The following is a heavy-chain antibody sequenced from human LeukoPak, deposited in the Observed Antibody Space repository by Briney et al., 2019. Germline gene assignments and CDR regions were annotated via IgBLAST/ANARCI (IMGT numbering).Heavy chain of an antibody. CDR3: AKDRLRYFDWLPFDY. Sequence: GGSLRLSCAASGFTFSSYAMSWVRQAPGKGLEWVSAISGSGGSTYYADSVKGRFTISRDSSKNTLYLQMNSLRAEDTAVYYCAKDRLRYFDWLPFDYWGQGTLVTVSS. CDR1: GFTFSSYA. J-gene: IGHJ4*02. D-gene: IGHD3-9*01. V-gene: IGHV3-23*01. CDR2: ISGSGGST.